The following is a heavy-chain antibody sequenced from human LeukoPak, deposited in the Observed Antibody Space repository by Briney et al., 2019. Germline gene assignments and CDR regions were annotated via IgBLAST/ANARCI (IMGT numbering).Heavy chain of an antibody. D-gene: IGHD2-2*01. CDR3: ASSIYCSSTSCYRDAFDI. CDR1: GYTFTGYY. CDR2: INRNSGGT. J-gene: IGHJ3*02. V-gene: IGHV1-2*02. Sequence: ASVKVSCKASGYTFTGYYMHWVRQAPRQGLEWMGLINRNSGGTNYAQKFQGRVTMTRDTSISTAYMELRSLRSDDTAVYYCASSIYCSSTSCYRDAFDIWGQGTMVTVSS.